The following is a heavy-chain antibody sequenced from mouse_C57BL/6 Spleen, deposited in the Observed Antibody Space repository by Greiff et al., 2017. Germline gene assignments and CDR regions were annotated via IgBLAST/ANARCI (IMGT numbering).Heavy chain of an antibody. Sequence: VQLQQSGAELVKPGASVKISCKASGYAFSSYWMNWVKQRPGKGLEWIGQIYPGDGDTNYNGKFKGKATLTADKSSSTAYMQLSSLTSEDSAVYFCARRGSSLSYWYFDVWGTGTTVTVSS. CDR1: GYAFSSYW. CDR2: IYPGDGDT. D-gene: IGHD1-1*01. J-gene: IGHJ1*03. CDR3: ARRGSSLSYWYFDV. V-gene: IGHV1-80*01.